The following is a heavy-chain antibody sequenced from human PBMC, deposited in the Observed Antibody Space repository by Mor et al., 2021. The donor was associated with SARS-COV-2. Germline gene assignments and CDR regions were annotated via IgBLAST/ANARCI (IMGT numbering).Heavy chain of an antibody. CDR2: IYPGDSDT. V-gene: IGHV5-51*01. CDR3: ARTDTSMVKTFDY. J-gene: IGHJ4*02. Sequence: MGIIYPGDSDTRNSPSFQGQVTISADKSISTAYLQWSSLKASDTAMYYCARTDTSMVKTFDYWGQGTLVTVSS. D-gene: IGHD5-18*01.